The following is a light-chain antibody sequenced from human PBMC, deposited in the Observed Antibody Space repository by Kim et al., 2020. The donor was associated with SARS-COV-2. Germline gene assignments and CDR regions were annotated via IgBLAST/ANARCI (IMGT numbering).Light chain of an antibody. Sequence: PGQSITISSTGTSSDMGAYNYVSWYQQHPGKAPQLIIYDISKPSGVSNRFSGSKSVNTASLTISGLQGEDEADYYCSSYTTRNTWVFGGGTQLTVL. J-gene: IGLJ3*02. CDR1: SSDMGAYNY. CDR2: DIS. CDR3: SSYTTRNTWV. V-gene: IGLV2-14*03.